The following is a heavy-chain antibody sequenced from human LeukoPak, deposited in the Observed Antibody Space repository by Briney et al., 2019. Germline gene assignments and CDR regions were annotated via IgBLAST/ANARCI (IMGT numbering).Heavy chain of an antibody. J-gene: IGHJ6*02. CDR3: AKAPPSSYSYYYGMDV. CDR2: ISSGSDYI. CDR1: GFTFRRYS. Sequence: GGSLRLSCAASGFTFRRYSMNWVRQAPGKGLEWVSTISSGSDYIYYADSVRGRFTISRDNFRNSVFLEVNSLRAEDTAIYYCAKAPPSSYSYYYGMDVWGQGTTVTVSS. D-gene: IGHD6-13*01. V-gene: IGHV3-21*01.